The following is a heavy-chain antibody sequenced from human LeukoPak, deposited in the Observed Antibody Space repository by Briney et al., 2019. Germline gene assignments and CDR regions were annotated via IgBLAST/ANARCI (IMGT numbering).Heavy chain of an antibody. CDR1: GFTFSSYW. CDR2: INNDGSST. CDR3: AGTYWADY. D-gene: IGHD2-8*02. J-gene: IGHJ4*02. V-gene: IGHV3-74*01. Sequence: SGGSLRLSCAASGFTFSSYWMHWVRQAPGKGLVWVSRINNDGSSTNYADSVKGRFTISRDNAKNTPYLQMNSLRADDTAVYYCAGTYWADYWGQGTLVTVSS.